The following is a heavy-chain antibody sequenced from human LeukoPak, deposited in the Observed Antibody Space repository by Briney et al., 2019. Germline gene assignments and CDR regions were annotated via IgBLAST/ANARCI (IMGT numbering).Heavy chain of an antibody. J-gene: IGHJ5*02. V-gene: IGHV3-7*01. CDR3: ARDRMGYCSSTSCFRFDP. CDR2: IKQDGSEK. CDR1: GFTFSSYW. D-gene: IGHD2-2*01. Sequence: GGSLRLSXAASGFTFSSYWMSWVRQAPGKGLEWVANIKQDGSEKYYVDSVKGRFTISRDNAKNSLYLQMNSLRAEDAAVYYCARDRMGYCSSTSCFRFDPWGQGTLVTVSS.